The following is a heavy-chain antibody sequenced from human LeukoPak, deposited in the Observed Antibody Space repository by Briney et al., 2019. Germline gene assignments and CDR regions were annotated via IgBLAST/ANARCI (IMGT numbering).Heavy chain of an antibody. Sequence: PGGSLRLSCAASGFTFSDYYMSWIRQAPGKGLEWVSYISSSGSTIYYADSVKGRFTISKDSSKNTLYLQMNSLRPEDTAVYYCAKGRGQSYPHYYFDSWGQGTLVTVSS. D-gene: IGHD3-16*02. J-gene: IGHJ4*02. CDR1: GFTFSDYY. V-gene: IGHV3-11*04. CDR3: AKGRGQSYPHYYFDS. CDR2: ISSSGSTI.